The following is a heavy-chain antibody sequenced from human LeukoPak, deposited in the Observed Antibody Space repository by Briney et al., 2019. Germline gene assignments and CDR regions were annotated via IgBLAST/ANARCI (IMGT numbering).Heavy chain of an antibody. CDR1: GVTVSNNF. D-gene: IGHD5-24*01. CDR2: IYSGGDT. V-gene: IGHV3-66*01. J-gene: IGHJ4*02. CDR3: ARDPPAVAINTYG. Sequence: GGSLRLSCAASGVTVSNNFMLWVRQAPGKGLEWVSLIYSGGDTHYAHSVKGRFTLSRDNSKNTLYLQMNNLRAEDTAVYYCARDPPAVAINTYGWGQGTLVTVSS.